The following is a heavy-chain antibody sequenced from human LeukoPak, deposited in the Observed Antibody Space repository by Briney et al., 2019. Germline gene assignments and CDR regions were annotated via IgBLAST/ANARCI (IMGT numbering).Heavy chain of an antibody. D-gene: IGHD5-12*01. CDR2: IRYDGSNK. V-gene: IGHV3-30*02. CDR3: AKGGGYEAQYYYYYLDV. Sequence: GGSLRLSCAASGFTFNNYAMHWVRQAPGKGLEWVAFIRYDGSNKYYADSVKGRFTISRDNSKNTLYLQMESLRAEDTAVYYCAKGGGYEAQYYYYYLDVWGKGTTVTISS. CDR1: GFTFNNYA. J-gene: IGHJ6*03.